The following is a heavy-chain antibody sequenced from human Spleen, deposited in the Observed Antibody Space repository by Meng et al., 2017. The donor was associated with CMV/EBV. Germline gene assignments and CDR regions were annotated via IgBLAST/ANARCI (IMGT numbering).Heavy chain of an antibody. J-gene: IGHJ4*02. Sequence: ASVKVSCKASGYTFTTYAFSWVRQAPGQGLEWMGWISAYNGDTNYTQRLQGRVTMTTDTSTSTAYMELRSLRSEDTAVYYCARGSTVLRFLDDWGQGTLVTVSS. D-gene: IGHD3-3*01. CDR3: ARGSTVLRFLDD. CDR2: ISAYNGDT. CDR1: GYTFTTYA. V-gene: IGHV1-18*01.